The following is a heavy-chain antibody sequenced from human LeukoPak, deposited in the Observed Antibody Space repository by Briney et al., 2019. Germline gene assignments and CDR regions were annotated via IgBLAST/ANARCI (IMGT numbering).Heavy chain of an antibody. D-gene: IGHD5-18*01. J-gene: IGHJ4*02. V-gene: IGHV3-23*01. CDR2: ISGSGGST. Sequence: GGSLRLSCAASGFTFSSYAMSWVRQAPGKGLEWVSAISGSGGSTYYADSVKGRFTISRDNSKNTLYLQMNILRAEDTAVYYCAKDPDKIQLWFYFDYWGQGTLVTVSS. CDR3: AKDPDKIQLWFYFDY. CDR1: GFTFSSYA.